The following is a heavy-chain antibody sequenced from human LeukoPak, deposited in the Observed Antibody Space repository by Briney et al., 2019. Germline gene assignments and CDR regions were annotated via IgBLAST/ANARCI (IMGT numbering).Heavy chain of an antibody. CDR2: IKQDGSEK. Sequence: GGSLRLSCAASGFTFSSYWMSWVRQALGKGLEWVANIKQDGSEKYYVDSVKGRFTISRDNAKNSLYLQMNSLGAEDTAVYYCARLSFTAFLRYFDYWGQGTLVTVSS. J-gene: IGHJ4*02. CDR1: GFTFSSYW. CDR3: ARLSFTAFLRYFDY. D-gene: IGHD5-12*01. V-gene: IGHV3-7*03.